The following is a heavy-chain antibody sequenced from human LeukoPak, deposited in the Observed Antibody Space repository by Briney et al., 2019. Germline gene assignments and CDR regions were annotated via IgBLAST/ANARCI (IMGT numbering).Heavy chain of an antibody. CDR2: ISAYNGNT. CDR3: ARDLGDYYGSGSYYIFDY. CDR1: GYTFTGYY. D-gene: IGHD3-10*01. Sequence: ASVKVSCKASGYTFTGYYMHWVRQAPGQGLEWMGWISAYNGNTNYAQKLQGRVTMTTDTSTSTAYMELRSLRSDDTAVYYCARDLGDYYGSGSYYIFDYWGQGTLVTVSS. V-gene: IGHV1-18*04. J-gene: IGHJ4*02.